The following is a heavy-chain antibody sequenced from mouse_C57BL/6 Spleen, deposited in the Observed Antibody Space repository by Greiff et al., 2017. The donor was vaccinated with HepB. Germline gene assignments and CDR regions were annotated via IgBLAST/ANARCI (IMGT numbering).Heavy chain of an antibody. CDR1: GFTFSSYA. Sequence: EVKLMESGEGLVKPGGSLKLSCAASGFTFSSYAMSWVRQTPEKRLEWVAYISSGGDYIYYADTVKGRFTISRDNARNTLYLQMSSLKSEDTAMYYCTREGTSNWGYYFDYWGQGTTLTVSS. J-gene: IGHJ2*01. CDR2: ISSGGDYI. V-gene: IGHV5-9-1*02. CDR3: TREGTSNWGYYFDY. D-gene: IGHD4-1*01.